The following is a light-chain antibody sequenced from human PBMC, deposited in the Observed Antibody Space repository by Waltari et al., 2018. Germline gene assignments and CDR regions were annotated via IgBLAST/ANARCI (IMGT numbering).Light chain of an antibody. Sequence: QSVLTQPPSASGTPGQRVTISCSGSSSNIGSNSINWYQQLPGTAPKLLIYSNNQRPSGFPDRFSGSKSGTSASLAISGLQSEDEADYHCAAWDDSLNGVIFGGGTKLTVL. J-gene: IGLJ2*01. CDR3: AAWDDSLNGVI. V-gene: IGLV1-44*01. CDR2: SNN. CDR1: SSNIGSNS.